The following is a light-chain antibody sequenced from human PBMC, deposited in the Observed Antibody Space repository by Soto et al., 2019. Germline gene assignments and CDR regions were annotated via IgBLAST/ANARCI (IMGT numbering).Light chain of an antibody. J-gene: IGKJ1*01. Sequence: EIVMTQSPATLSVSPGERATLSCRASQSVRSNLAWYQQKPGQAPRLRIYGASTRATGIPARFSGSGAGTEFTLAISSLQSEDFAVYSCQHYNNLPRTVGQATKVEI. CDR3: QHYNNLPRT. CDR2: GAS. V-gene: IGKV3-15*01. CDR1: QSVRSN.